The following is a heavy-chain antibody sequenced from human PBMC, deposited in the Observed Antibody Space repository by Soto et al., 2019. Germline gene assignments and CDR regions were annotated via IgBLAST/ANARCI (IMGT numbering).Heavy chain of an antibody. CDR1: GFTFSSYA. CDR2: ISYDGSNK. D-gene: IGHD5-12*01. V-gene: IGHV3-30-3*01. CDR3: ARFQVVATPFDY. Sequence: GGSLRLSCAASGFTFSSYAMHWVRQAPGKGLEWVAVISYDGSNKYYADSVKGRFTISRDNSKNTLYLQMNSLRAEDTAVYYCARFQVVATPFDYWGQGTLVTVSS. J-gene: IGHJ4*02.